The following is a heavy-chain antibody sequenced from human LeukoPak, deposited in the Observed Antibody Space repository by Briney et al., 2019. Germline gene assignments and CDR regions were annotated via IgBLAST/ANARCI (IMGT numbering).Heavy chain of an antibody. V-gene: IGHV3-53*01. Sequence: GGSRRLSCSASGFTVSNHYMNWVRQAPGKGLEWVSVIYSGGSIYYADSVKGRFTISRDISKDTVYLQMNSLSAEDMAVYYCARGSGYDGFDSWGQGTLVTVSS. D-gene: IGHD3-22*01. CDR3: ARGSGYDGFDS. CDR1: GFTVSNHY. CDR2: IYSGGSI. J-gene: IGHJ4*02.